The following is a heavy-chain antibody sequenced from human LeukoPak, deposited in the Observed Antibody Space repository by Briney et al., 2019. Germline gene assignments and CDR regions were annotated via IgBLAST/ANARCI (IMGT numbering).Heavy chain of an antibody. V-gene: IGHV3-21*01. Sequence: GGSLRLSCAASGFTFSSYSMNWVRQAPGKGLEWVSSISSSSYIYYADSVKGRFTISRDNAKNSLYLQMNSLRAEDTAVYYCAKVHSGYDYGADYWGQGTLVTVSS. CDR3: AKVHSGYDYGADY. CDR2: ISSSSYI. D-gene: IGHD5-12*01. J-gene: IGHJ4*02. CDR1: GFTFSSYS.